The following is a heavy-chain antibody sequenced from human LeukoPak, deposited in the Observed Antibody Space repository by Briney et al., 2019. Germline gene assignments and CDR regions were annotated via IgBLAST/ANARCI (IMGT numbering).Heavy chain of an antibody. V-gene: IGHV3-23*01. CDR1: GFTFSSYA. CDR3: AKWRAIGGSGFYFDY. CDR2: ISGSGGST. D-gene: IGHD6-19*01. J-gene: IGHJ4*02. Sequence: PGGSLRLSCAASGFTFSSYAMSWVRQAPGKGLEWVSAISGSGGSTYYADSVKGRFTISRDNSKNTLYLQMNSLRAEDTAVYYCAKWRAIGGSGFYFDYWGQGTLVTVSS.